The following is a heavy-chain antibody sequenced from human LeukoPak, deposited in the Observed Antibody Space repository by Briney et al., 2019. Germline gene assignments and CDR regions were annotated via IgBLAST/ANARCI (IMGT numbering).Heavy chain of an antibody. J-gene: IGHJ3*02. V-gene: IGHV3-48*03. CDR1: GSTFSSYA. CDR3: ARDQRDSNRIRALDI. D-gene: IGHD3-22*01. Sequence: GRPLRLSCAASGSTFSSYAMNWVRHAPGKGLEWVSYISIGGDTAYSADAVKGRFTNYRTHGKNSVYLQINSLRAEDTAVYYCARDQRDSNRIRALDIWSQGAMVTVSS. CDR2: ISIGGDTA.